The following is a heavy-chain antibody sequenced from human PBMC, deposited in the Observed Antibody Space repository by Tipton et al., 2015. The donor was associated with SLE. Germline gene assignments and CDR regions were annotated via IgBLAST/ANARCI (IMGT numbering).Heavy chain of an antibody. CDR1: GFIFSSSA. CDR2: ISGSGGGT. CDR3: ASASWNYGFFDY. Sequence: GSLRLSCAASGFIFSSSAMSWVRQAPGKGLEWVSTISGSGGGTHYADSVKGRFTISRDNSKNTLYLQMNSLRADDTAIYYCASASWNYGFFDYWGQGTLVTVSS. D-gene: IGHD1-7*01. V-gene: IGHV3-23*01. J-gene: IGHJ4*02.